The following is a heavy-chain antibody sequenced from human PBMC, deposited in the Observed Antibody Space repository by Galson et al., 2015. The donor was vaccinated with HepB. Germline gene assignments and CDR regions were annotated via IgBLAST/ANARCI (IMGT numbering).Heavy chain of an antibody. CDR2: IYYSGSS. CDR3: SRRVRGYSYGYWYFDL. Sequence: ETLSLTCTVSGGSISSSNYYWGWIRQPPGKGLEWIGNIYYSGSSYYNPSLKSRITISVDTSKNQFSLKLSSVTAADPAVYYCSRRVRGYSYGYWYFDLWGRGTLVPVSS. D-gene: IGHD5-18*01. CDR1: GGSISSSNYY. V-gene: IGHV4-39*01. J-gene: IGHJ2*01.